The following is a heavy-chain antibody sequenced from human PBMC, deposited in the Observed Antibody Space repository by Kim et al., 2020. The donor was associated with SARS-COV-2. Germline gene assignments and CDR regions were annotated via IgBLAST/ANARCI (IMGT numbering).Heavy chain of an antibody. D-gene: IGHD5-18*01. Sequence: SETLSLTCTVSGGSISSSSYYWGWIRQPPGKGLEWIGSIYYSGSTYYNPSLKSRVTISVDTSKNQFSLKLSSVTAADTAVYYCARHKRQGYSYGYSIGIIWYFDLWGRGTLVTVSS. V-gene: IGHV4-39*01. J-gene: IGHJ2*01. CDR1: GGSISSSSYY. CDR3: ARHKRQGYSYGYSIGIIWYFDL. CDR2: IYYSGST.